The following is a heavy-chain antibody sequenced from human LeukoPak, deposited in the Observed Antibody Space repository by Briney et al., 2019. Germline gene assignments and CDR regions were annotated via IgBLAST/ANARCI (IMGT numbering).Heavy chain of an antibody. CDR2: IHPNSGDT. D-gene: IGHD4-17*01. J-gene: IGHJ4*02. V-gene: IGHV1-2*02. CDR1: GYTFIGYY. Sequence: ASVKVSYKASGYTFIGYYMHWERHAPGQGLEWMGWIHPNSGDTNYAQSFQGRGTMTRDTSISTAYMELSRLRSNDTAVYYCAIHTGTNSFFDFWGQGTLVTVSS. CDR3: AIHTGTNSFFDF.